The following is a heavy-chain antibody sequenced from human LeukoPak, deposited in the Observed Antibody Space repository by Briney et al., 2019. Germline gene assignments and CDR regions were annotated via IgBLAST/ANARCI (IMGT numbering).Heavy chain of an antibody. CDR3: ARSGSSSWYRSYYYYYMDV. Sequence: LSETLSLTCTVSGYSINSGYYWGWIRQPPGKGLEWIGSIYHSGSTYYNPSLKSRVTISVDTSKNQFSLKLSSVTAADTAVYYCARSGSSSWYRSYYYYYMDVWGKGTTVTVSS. CDR1: GYSINSGYY. CDR2: IYHSGST. J-gene: IGHJ6*03. V-gene: IGHV4-38-2*02. D-gene: IGHD6-13*01.